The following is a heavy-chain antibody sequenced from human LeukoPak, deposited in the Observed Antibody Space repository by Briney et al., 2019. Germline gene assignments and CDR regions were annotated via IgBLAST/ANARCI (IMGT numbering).Heavy chain of an antibody. CDR3: TKDVQVGPTRGFFDF. CDR1: GFTFSSYT. Sequence: GGSLRLSCAASGFTFSSYTMSWVRQAPGKGLEWISVVSATGFTTHHTDSVKGRCTISRDNSKSILYLQMDGLRAEDTAIYFCTKDVQVGPTRGFFDFWGQGTLVTVSS. CDR2: VSATGFTT. J-gene: IGHJ4*03. V-gene: IGHV3-23*01. D-gene: IGHD1-26*01.